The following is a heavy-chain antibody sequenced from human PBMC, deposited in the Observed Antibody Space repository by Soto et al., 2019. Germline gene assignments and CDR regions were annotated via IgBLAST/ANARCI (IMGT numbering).Heavy chain of an antibody. D-gene: IGHD3-10*01. V-gene: IGHV1-69*06. J-gene: IGHJ6*02. CDR3: ARGYRELFFYAMDV. CDR2: IIPFYDKP. Sequence: QVELVQSGIEVKNPGSSVEVSCKASGDTFSNYAINWVRQAPGQGLEWMGGIIPFYDKPNYAENFLGRVTISADKFTATVYLEVSSLRSEDTAVYFCARGYRELFFYAMDVWGRGTPVIVSS. CDR1: GDTFSNYA.